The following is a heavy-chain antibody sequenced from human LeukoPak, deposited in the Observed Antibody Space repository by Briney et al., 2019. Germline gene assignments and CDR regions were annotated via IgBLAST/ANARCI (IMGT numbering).Heavy chain of an antibody. CDR3: AREKSERYASSGYFDY. CDR2: ISYDGSNK. J-gene: IGHJ4*02. V-gene: IGHV3-30-3*01. CDR1: GFTFSSYA. D-gene: IGHD1-26*01. Sequence: GGSLRLSCAVSGFTFSSYAMHWVRQAPGKGLEWVAVISYDGSNKYYADSVKGRFTISRDNSKNTLYLQMNSLRAEDTAVYYCAREKSERYASSGYFDYWGQGTLVTVSS.